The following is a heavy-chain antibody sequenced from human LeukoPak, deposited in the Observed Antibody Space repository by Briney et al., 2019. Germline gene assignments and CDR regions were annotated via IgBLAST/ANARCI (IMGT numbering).Heavy chain of an antibody. CDR1: GGSISSSSYY. CDR3: ARARRYGDYED. D-gene: IGHD4-17*01. CDR2: IYYSGST. V-gene: IGHV4-39*07. Sequence: SETLSLTCTVSGGSISSSSYYWGWIRQPPGKGLEWIGSIYYSGSTYYNPSLKSRVTISVDTSKNQFSLKLGSVTAADTAVYYCARARRYGDYEDWGQGTLVTVSS. J-gene: IGHJ4*02.